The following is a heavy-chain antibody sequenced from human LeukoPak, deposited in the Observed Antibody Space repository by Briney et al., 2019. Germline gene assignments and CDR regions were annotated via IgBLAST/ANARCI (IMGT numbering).Heavy chain of an antibody. D-gene: IGHD6-19*01. V-gene: IGHV3-23*01. CDR1: GFTFSSYA. CDR3: AKDRLEAVAECFDL. Sequence: PGGSLRLSCAASGFTFSSYAVSWVRQAPGKGLEWVSAISGSGGSTYYADSVKGRFTISRDNSKNTLYLQMNSLKAEDTAVYYCAKDRLEAVAECFDLWGRGTLVTVSS. CDR2: ISGSGGST. J-gene: IGHJ2*01.